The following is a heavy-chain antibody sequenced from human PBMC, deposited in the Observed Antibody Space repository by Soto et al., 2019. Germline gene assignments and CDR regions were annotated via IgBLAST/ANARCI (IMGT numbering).Heavy chain of an antibody. CDR1: GGSISSGDFF. D-gene: IGHD3-3*01. CDR3: ARTTYYNFWRIDY. CDR2: THPSGVS. Sequence: PSETLSLTCTVSGGSISSGDFFWTWIRQSPGKGLEWIGYTHPSGVSYYNPSLKSRLTISRDTSKNQFSLTLSSVTAADTAVYYCARTTYYNFWRIDYWGQGTLVTVSS. J-gene: IGHJ4*02. V-gene: IGHV4-30-4*01.